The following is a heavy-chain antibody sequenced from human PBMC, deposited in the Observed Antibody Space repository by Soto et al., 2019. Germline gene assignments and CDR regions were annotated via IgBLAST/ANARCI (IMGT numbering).Heavy chain of an antibody. D-gene: IGHD3-10*01. CDR3: ARDHVLLWFGELLGAFDI. Sequence: QVQLVQSGAEVKKPGASVKVSCKASGYTFTSYYMHWVRQAPGQGLEWMGIINPSGGSTSYAQKFQGRVTMNRDTSTSTVYMELSSLRSEDTAVYYCARDHVLLWFGELLGAFDIWGQGTMVTVSS. J-gene: IGHJ3*02. V-gene: IGHV1-46*01. CDR2: INPSGGST. CDR1: GYTFTSYY.